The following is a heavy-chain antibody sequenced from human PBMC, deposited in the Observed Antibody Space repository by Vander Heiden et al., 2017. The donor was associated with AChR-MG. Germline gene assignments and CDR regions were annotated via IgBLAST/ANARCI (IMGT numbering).Heavy chain of an antibody. CDR2: VSPIFGTT. CDR1: GGTFSNDA. Sequence: GQSEAEVKKPGSSVKVSCKASGGTFSNDAISWVRQAPGQGLEWMGRVSPIFGTTNYAPNFQDRVMITADKSTTTAYMELRRLKSEDTAVYYCARVSGEYYGGNSELCCLGWGQGTLVSVSS. V-gene: IGHV1-69*06. J-gene: IGHJ4*02. CDR3: ARVSGEYYGGNSELCCLG. D-gene: IGHD4-17*01.